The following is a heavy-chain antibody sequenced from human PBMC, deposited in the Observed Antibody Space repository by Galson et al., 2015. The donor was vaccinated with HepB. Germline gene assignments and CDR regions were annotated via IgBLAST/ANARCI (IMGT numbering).Heavy chain of an antibody. CDR1: GDSISTSLYY. J-gene: IGHJ3*02. CDR3: ARPLVLNGRFYPGVGPFHI. CDR2: IYYVGTT. D-gene: IGHD1-26*01. V-gene: IGHV4-39*01. Sequence: SETLSLTCTVSGDSISTSLYYWGWIRQGPGKDLEWIGSIYYVGTTYYSPSFRSRVAMSADTSKNQLSLTLTSVTAADTAVYYCARPLVLNGRFYPGVGPFHIWGHGTMVTVSA.